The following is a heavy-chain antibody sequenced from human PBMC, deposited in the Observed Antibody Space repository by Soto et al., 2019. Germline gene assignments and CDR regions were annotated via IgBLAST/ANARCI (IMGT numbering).Heavy chain of an antibody. CDR3: ARDSPGYCSSTSCYNFDY. D-gene: IGHD2-2*01. CDR1: GYTFTSYG. Sequence: QVQLVQSGAEVKKPGASVKVSCKASGYTFTSYGISWVRQAPGQGLEWMGWISAYNGNTNYAQKLQGRVNMTTDTSTSTAYMELRSLRSDDTAVYYCARDSPGYCSSTSCYNFDYWCQGTLVTVSS. CDR2: ISAYNGNT. J-gene: IGHJ4*02. V-gene: IGHV1-18*04.